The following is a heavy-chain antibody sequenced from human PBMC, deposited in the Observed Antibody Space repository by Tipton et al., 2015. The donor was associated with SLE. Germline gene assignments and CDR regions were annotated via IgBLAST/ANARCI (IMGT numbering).Heavy chain of an antibody. V-gene: IGHV4-39*07. CDR1: GDSISSSSYY. Sequence: TLSLTCTVSGDSISSSSYYWGWIRQPPGKGLEWIGSIFYRGTTYYNPSLESRLTISRDTSKNQFSLKLSSVTAADTAVYYCARERKDFFDISGHPYFDYWGRGKLVTVSS. D-gene: IGHD3-22*01. J-gene: IGHJ4*02. CDR2: IFYRGTT. CDR3: ARERKDFFDISGHPYFDY.